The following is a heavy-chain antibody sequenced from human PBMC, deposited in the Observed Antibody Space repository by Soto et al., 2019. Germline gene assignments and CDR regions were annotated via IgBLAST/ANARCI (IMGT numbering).Heavy chain of an antibody. D-gene: IGHD3-10*01. Sequence: QVQLVQSGAAVKKPGASVKVSCKASGDTFTSYGIIWVRQAPGQGREWMGWISAYNCNTNYAQKLQGRVTMTTDTSTSTAYMERRSLRSDDTAVYYCARDRDTMGRGVMGYWGKGTLVTVSS. CDR2: ISAYNCNT. CDR3: ARDRDTMGRGVMGY. CDR1: GDTFTSYG. J-gene: IGHJ4*02. V-gene: IGHV1-18*01.